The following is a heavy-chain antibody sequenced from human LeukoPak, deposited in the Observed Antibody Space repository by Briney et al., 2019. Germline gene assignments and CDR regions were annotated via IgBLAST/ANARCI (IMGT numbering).Heavy chain of an antibody. J-gene: IGHJ4*02. CDR3: ARDRSGWYGYYFDY. V-gene: IGHV3-30-3*01. CDR2: ISYDGSNK. CDR1: GFTFSSYA. Sequence: GGSLRLSCAASGFTFSSYAMHWVRQAPGKGLEWVAVISYDGSNKYYADSVKGRFTISRDNSKNTLYLQMNSLRAEDTAVYYCARDRSGWYGYYFDYWGRGTLVTVSS. D-gene: IGHD6-19*01.